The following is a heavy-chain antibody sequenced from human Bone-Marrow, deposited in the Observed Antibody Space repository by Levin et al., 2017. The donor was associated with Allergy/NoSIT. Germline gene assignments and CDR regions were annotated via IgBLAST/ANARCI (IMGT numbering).Heavy chain of an antibody. Sequence: SQTLSLTCTVSGGSVSSGSYYWSWIRQPPGKGLEWIGYIYYSGSTNYNPSLKSRVTISVDTSKNQFSLKLSSVTAADTAVYYCARDGYYYDSSGYHRFYYYGMDVWGQGTTVTVSS. J-gene: IGHJ6*02. CDR2: IYYSGST. D-gene: IGHD3-22*01. CDR1: GGSVSSGSYY. CDR3: ARDGYYYDSSGYHRFYYYGMDV. V-gene: IGHV4-61*01.